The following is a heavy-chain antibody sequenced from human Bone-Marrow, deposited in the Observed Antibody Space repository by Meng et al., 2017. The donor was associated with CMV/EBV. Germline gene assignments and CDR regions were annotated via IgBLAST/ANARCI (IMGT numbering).Heavy chain of an antibody. V-gene: IGHV3-73*01. CDR3: TRHHDYTSPHYYYGMDV. D-gene: IGHD4-11*01. CDR1: GFTFSGSA. Sequence: GGSLRLSCAASGFTFSGSAMHWVRQASGKGLEWVGRIRSKANSYATAYAASVKGRFTISRDDSKNTAYLQMNSLKTEDTAVYYCTRHHDYTSPHYYYGMDVWGQGTTVTVSS. J-gene: IGHJ6*02. CDR2: IRSKANSYAT.